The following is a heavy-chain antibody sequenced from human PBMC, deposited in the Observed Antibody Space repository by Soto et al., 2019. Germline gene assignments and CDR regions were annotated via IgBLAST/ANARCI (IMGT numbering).Heavy chain of an antibody. J-gene: IGHJ6*04. V-gene: IGHV4-34*01. CDR1: GGSFGGYY. CDR2: INHSGST. D-gene: IGHD2-8*01. Sequence: SETLSLTCAVYGGSFGGYYLSWIRQPPGKGLEWIGEINHSGSTNYNPSLKSRVTISVDTSKNQFSLKLSSVTAADTAVYYCAGLPMVYEPSEMDVLGKEATLTISS. CDR3: AGLPMVYEPSEMDV.